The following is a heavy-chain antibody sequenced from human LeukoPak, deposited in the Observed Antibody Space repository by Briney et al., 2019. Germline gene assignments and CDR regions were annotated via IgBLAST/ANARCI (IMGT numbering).Heavy chain of an antibody. J-gene: IGHJ5*02. Sequence: KPSETLSLTCTVSGGSISSGSYYWSWIRQPAGKGLEWIGRIYTSGSTNYNPSLKSRVTMSVDTSKNQFSLKLSSVTAADTAVYYCARGRYFDWSPSNNWFDPWGQGTLVTVSS. CDR2: IYTSGST. D-gene: IGHD3-9*01. V-gene: IGHV4-61*02. CDR3: ARGRYFDWSPSNNWFDP. CDR1: GGSISSGSYY.